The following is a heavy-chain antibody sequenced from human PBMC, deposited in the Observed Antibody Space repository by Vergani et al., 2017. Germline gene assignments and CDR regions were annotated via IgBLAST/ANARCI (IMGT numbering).Heavy chain of an antibody. CDR3: AREGARDGYKDYFDY. CDR2: IWNDGSNK. CDR1: GFTFSNYA. V-gene: IGHV3-33*01. D-gene: IGHD5-24*01. Sequence: QVQLVESGGGVVQPGRSLRLSCAASGFTFSNYAMHWVRQAPGKGLEWVAVIWNDGSNKYYVDSVKGRFTISRDNSKNTLYLQMNSLRAEDTAVYYCAREGARDGYKDYFDYWGQGTLVTVSS. J-gene: IGHJ4*02.